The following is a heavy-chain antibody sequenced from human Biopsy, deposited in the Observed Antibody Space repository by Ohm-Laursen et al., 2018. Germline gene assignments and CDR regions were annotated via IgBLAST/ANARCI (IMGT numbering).Heavy chain of an antibody. Sequence: PVTLSFTCTVSGGSITDGYWSWIRQSPGKGLVWIGFISKGGDTTYNPSHRGRFAISVDTSKNQFSLKLSSVTAADTAIFFCARLYRLDDYWNDDPPDAFDVWGQGTRVTVSS. V-gene: IGHV4-59*01. J-gene: IGHJ3*01. D-gene: IGHD1-1*01. CDR1: GGSITDGY. CDR2: ISKGGDT. CDR3: ARLYRLDDYWNDDPPDAFDV.